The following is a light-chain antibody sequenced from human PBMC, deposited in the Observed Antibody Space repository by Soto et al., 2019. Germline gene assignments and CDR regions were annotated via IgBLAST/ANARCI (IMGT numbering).Light chain of an antibody. CDR1: YSNIGAGYE. J-gene: IGLJ1*01. CDR2: DVS. V-gene: IGLV1-40*01. Sequence: QTVVTQPPSVSGAPGQRVTISCTGSYSNIGAGYEVHWYQQIPGTAPKLLIYDVSKRPSGVPDRFSGSKSGNTASLTVSGLQAEDEGDYYCSSYAGSNYPYVFGTGTKLTVL. CDR3: SSYAGSNYPYV.